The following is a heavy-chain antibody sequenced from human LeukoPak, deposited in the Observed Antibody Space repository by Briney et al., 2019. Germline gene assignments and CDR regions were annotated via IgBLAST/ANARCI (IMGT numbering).Heavy chain of an antibody. CDR2: IYHSGST. J-gene: IGHJ6*03. Sequence: PSQTLSLTCTVSGGSISSGGYYWSWIRQPPGKGLEWIGYIYHSGSTYYNPSLKSRVTISVDRSKNQFSLKLSSVTAADTAVYYCARATAAPLWYMDVWGKGTTVTVSS. D-gene: IGHD6-13*01. CDR3: ARATAAPLWYMDV. CDR1: GGSISSGGYY. V-gene: IGHV4-30-2*01.